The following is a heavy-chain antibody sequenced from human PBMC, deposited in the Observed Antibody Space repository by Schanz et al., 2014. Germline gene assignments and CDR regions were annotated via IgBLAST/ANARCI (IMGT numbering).Heavy chain of an antibody. Sequence: QVQLVQSGAEVKKPGASVKVSCKASGGTFSSYTISWVRQAPGQGLEWVGRFIPILDVGNYAQQFQGRVTITADKSTSTAYMDVSSLRSEDTAVYYCASSGAGYSSSWDFDYWGQGTLVTVSS. J-gene: IGHJ4*02. CDR1: GGTFSSYT. V-gene: IGHV1-69*02. CDR2: FIPILDVG. D-gene: IGHD6-13*01. CDR3: ASSGAGYSSSWDFDY.